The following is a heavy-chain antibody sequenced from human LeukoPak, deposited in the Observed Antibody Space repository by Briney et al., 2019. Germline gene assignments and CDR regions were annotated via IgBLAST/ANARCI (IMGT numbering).Heavy chain of an antibody. CDR1: GFTFSSYW. CDR2: INTDGSST. D-gene: IGHD3-3*01. CDR3: ARGASPTVPLRFLEWLPNYYYYYYMDV. J-gene: IGHJ6*03. V-gene: IGHV3-74*01. Sequence: GGSLRLSCAASGFTFSSYWMHWVRQAPGKGLVWVSRINTDGSSTSYADSVKGRFTISRDNAKNTLYLQMNSLRAEDTAVYYCARGASPTVPLRFLEWLPNYYYYYYMDVWGKGTTVTVSS.